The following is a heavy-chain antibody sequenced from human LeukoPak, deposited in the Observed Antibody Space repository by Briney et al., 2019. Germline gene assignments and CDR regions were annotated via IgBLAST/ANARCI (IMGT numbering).Heavy chain of an antibody. Sequence: GGSLRLSCAASGFTFSSYWMHWVRQVPGKGLVWISLIKSDGSSTNYADSVKGRFTISRDNARNTLYLQMNSLRAEDTAVYYCARDTYQLTCTSTSCYPYGMDVWGQGTTVTVSS. CDR1: GFTFSSYW. V-gene: IGHV3-74*01. J-gene: IGHJ6*02. D-gene: IGHD2-2*01. CDR2: IKSDGSST. CDR3: ARDTYQLTCTSTSCYPYGMDV.